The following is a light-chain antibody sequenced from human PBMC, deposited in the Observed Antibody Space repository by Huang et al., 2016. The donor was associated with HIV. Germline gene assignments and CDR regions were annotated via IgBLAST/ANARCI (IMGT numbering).Light chain of an antibody. J-gene: IGKJ2*01. CDR3: QQSYKAPRT. CDR1: QSINKY. CDR2: GAS. V-gene: IGKV1-39*01. Sequence: DIQMTQSPSSLSASVGDRVIISCRASQSINKYLNWYQQMPGKAPKLLLYGASTLQRGVSSRFSGSVSGTDFTLTIGSLQPEDAATYYCQQSYKAPRTFGQGTLLEI.